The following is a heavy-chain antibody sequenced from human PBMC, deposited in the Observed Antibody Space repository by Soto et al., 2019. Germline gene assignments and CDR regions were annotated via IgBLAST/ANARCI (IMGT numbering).Heavy chain of an antibody. CDR1: GFSLYTGVVG. V-gene: IGHV2-5*02. D-gene: IGHD1-1*01. Sequence: QITLKESSPTLVKPTQTLTLTCSFSGFSLYTGVVGVGWIRQPPGKDLEWLALIYWDDTRRYNPSLKNPLTSAKDTSENQVVLTVTDMGPVDTGTYFCAHYTTDTYFDVWGKGATVAFSS. CDR2: IYWDDTR. J-gene: IGHJ6*04. CDR3: AHYTTDTYFDV.